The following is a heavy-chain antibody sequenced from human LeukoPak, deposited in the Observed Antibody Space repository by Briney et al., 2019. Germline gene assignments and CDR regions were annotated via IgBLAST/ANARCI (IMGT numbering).Heavy chain of an antibody. V-gene: IGHV4-39*01. CDR2: IYYSGST. CDR1: GGSVSSSSYY. Sequence: SETLSLTCTVSGGSVSSSSYYWGWIRQPPGKGLEWIGSIYYSGSTYYNPSLKSRVTISVDTSKNQFSLKLSSVTAADTAVYYCARYDVVTAIEIDYWGQGTLVTVSS. J-gene: IGHJ4*02. D-gene: IGHD2-21*02. CDR3: ARYDVVTAIEIDY.